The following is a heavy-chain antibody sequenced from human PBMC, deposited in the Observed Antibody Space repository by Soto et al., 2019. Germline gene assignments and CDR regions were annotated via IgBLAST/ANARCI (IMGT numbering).Heavy chain of an antibody. J-gene: IGHJ4*02. CDR1: GFSLSTSGVG. CDR3: AHRPGQATGRPLFSYFDY. D-gene: IGHD2-15*01. CDR2: IYWNDDK. Sequence: GSGPTLVNPTQTLTLTCTFSGFSLSTSGVGVGWIRQPPGKALEWLALIYWNDDKRYSPSLKSRLTITKDTSKNQLVLTMTNMDPVDTATYYCAHRPGQATGRPLFSYFDYWGQGTLVTVSS. V-gene: IGHV2-5*01.